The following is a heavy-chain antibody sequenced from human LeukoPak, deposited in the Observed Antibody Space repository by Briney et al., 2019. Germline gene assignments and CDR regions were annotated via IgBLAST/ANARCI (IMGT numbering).Heavy chain of an antibody. J-gene: IGHJ4*02. CDR2: IRYDGSNK. CDR1: GFIFSSYG. CDR3: AKDLAVAAKRGFDY. V-gene: IGHV3-30*02. Sequence: PGGSLRLSCAASGFIFSSYGMHWVRQAPGKGLEWVAFIRYDGSNKYYADSVKGRFTISRDNSKNTLYLQMNSLRAEDTAVYYCAKDLAVAAKRGFDYWGQGTLVTVSS. D-gene: IGHD6-19*01.